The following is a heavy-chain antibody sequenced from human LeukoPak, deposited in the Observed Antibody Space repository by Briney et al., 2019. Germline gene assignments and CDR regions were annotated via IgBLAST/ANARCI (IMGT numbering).Heavy chain of an antibody. Sequence: ASVKVSCKISGHALSDLSIHWVRQAPGRGPEWMGGFDPEVGDKMHAQKFQGRVTMTEDTSTDTAYMELNSLRSEHTAVYYCATDSDPWGPAAGTIDYWGQGTLVTVSS. CDR2: FDPEVGDK. V-gene: IGHV1-24*01. CDR1: GHALSDLS. J-gene: IGHJ4*02. CDR3: ATDSDPWGPAAGTIDY. D-gene: IGHD6-13*01.